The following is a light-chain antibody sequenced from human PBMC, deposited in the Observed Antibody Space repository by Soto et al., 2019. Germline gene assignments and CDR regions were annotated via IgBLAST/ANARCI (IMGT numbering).Light chain of an antibody. CDR2: KAS. CDR1: QTIGSW. CDR3: QQYNSLWT. J-gene: IGKJ1*01. Sequence: DIQMTQSRATLSASVGDRVTITCRASQTIGSWLAWYQKKPGKAPELLIYKASHLESGVSSRFSAGGSGTEFTLTITSLQPDDFATYYCQQYNSLWTFGQGTKVEVK. V-gene: IGKV1-5*03.